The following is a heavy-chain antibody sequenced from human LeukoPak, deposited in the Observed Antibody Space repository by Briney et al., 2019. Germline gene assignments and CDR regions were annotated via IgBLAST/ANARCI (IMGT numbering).Heavy chain of an antibody. D-gene: IGHD1-26*01. CDR1: GGTFSSYA. V-gene: IGHV1-69*04. CDR2: IIPIFGIA. CDR3: ARDSDDSGYFDY. J-gene: IGHJ4*02. Sequence: ASVKVSCKASGGTFSSYAISWVRQAPGQGLEWMGRIIPIFGIANYAQKFQGRVTITADKSTSTAYMELSSLRSEDTAVYYCARDSDDSGYFDYWGQGTLVAVS.